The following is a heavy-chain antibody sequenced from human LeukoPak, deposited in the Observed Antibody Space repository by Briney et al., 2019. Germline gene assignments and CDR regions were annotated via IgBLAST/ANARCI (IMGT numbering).Heavy chain of an antibody. Sequence: ASVKVSCKASGYTFTSYGISWVRQAPGQGLEWMGWISAYNGNTNYAQKLQGRVTMTTDTSTSTAYMELRSLRSDDTAVYYCARVQSIADYYDSSGPLYYYGMDVWGQGTTVTVSS. J-gene: IGHJ6*02. V-gene: IGHV1-18*01. D-gene: IGHD3-22*01. CDR2: ISAYNGNT. CDR3: ARVQSIADYYDSSGPLYYYGMDV. CDR1: GYTFTSYG.